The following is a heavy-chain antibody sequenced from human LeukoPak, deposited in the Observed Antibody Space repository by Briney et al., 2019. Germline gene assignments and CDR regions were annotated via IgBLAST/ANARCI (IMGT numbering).Heavy chain of an antibody. CDR3: AREEARVEGEDAFDV. CDR2: INGDGTVI. CDR1: GFPFSVYW. V-gene: IGHV3-74*01. D-gene: IGHD3-16*01. J-gene: IGHJ3*01. Sequence: PGGSLRLSCTGSGFPFSVYWMHWVRQAPGEGLTWVSRINGDGTVINYADSVSGRFTISRDNAGNTLFLQMDSLRVDDTAIYYCAREEARVEGEDAFDVWGRGTMVIVSS.